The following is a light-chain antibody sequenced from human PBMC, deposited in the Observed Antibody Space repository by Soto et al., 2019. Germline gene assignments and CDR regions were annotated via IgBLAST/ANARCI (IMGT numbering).Light chain of an antibody. V-gene: IGKV1-39*01. J-gene: IGKJ2*01. CDR3: QQSRTTAYT. CDR1: QDVVNY. Sequence: DIDMTQAPSSLSASVGDRVTITCRAGQDVVNYLNWYQQKPGKAPRLLIYAASSLQSGVPSRFSGSGSGTTFTLTITDLQHEDVPTYYCQQSRTTAYTFAQGTKVDIK. CDR2: AAS.